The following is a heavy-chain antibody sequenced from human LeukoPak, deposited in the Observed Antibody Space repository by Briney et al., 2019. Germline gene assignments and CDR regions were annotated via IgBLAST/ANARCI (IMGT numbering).Heavy chain of an antibody. CDR3: AKGITFYYDSSGYSTDH. D-gene: IGHD3-22*01. J-gene: IGHJ5*02. V-gene: IGHV3-23*01. Sequence: PGGSLRLSCAASGFTFRNYAMTWVRRPPGRGLEWVSVINGSGRSTHNADSVKGRFTVSRDNSKNTLYLQMNSLRAEDTAVYFCAKGITFYYDSSGYSTDHWGRGTLVTVSS. CDR2: INGSGRST. CDR1: GFTFRNYA.